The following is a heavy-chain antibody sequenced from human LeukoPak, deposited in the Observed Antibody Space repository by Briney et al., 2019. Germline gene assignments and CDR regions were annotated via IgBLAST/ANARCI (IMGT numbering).Heavy chain of an antibody. CDR3: ARGRGAYGGRRGIDY. V-gene: IGHV4-34*01. CDR1: GGSFSGYY. D-gene: IGHD4-23*01. Sequence: MPSETLSLTCAVYGGSFSGYYWSWIRQPPGKGLEWIGEINHSGSTNYNPSLKSRVTISVDTSKNQFSLKLSSVTAADTAVYYCARGRGAYGGRRGIDYWGQGTLVTVSS. CDR2: INHSGST. J-gene: IGHJ4*02.